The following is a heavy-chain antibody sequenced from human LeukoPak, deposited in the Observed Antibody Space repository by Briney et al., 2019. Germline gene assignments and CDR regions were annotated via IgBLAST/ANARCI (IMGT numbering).Heavy chain of an antibody. Sequence: GESLKISCQGSGYSFTSYWIGWVRQMPGKGLEWMGIIYPGNSDTRYSPSFQGQVTISADKSITTAYLQWSSLKASDTAMYYCARAPDVAVAGASNYWGQGTLVTVSS. CDR2: IYPGNSDT. V-gene: IGHV5-51*01. D-gene: IGHD6-19*01. CDR1: GYSFTSYW. CDR3: ARAPDVAVAGASNY. J-gene: IGHJ4*02.